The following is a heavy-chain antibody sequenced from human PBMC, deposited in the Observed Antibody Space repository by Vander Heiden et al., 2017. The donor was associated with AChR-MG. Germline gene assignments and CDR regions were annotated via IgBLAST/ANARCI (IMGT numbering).Heavy chain of an antibody. CDR3: VRAIAAAEGY. CDR2: INQDGTKI. D-gene: IGHD6-13*01. J-gene: IGHJ4*02. CDR1: GIPIEFYW. V-gene: IGHV3-7*01. Sequence: EVQRVESGGGLVQPGGSLRPPCAASGIPIEFYWMTWVRQAPGKRLEWVSNINQDGTKIYYVDSVKSRFTISRDNAKNSVYLQMNSLTADDTAVYYCVRAIAAAEGYWGRGALVTVSS.